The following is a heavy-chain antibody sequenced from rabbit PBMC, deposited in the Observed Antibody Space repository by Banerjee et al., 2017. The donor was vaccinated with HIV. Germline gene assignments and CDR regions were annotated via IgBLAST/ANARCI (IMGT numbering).Heavy chain of an antibody. CDR2: IAGDSSGFT. D-gene: IGHD4-1*01. V-gene: IGHV1S40*01. J-gene: IGHJ4*01. CDR3: ARDLPDIVGWNFGW. CDR1: GFSFSSSDY. Sequence: QSLEESGGDLVKPGASLTLTCTASGFSFSSSDYMCWVRQAPGKGLEWISCIAGDSSGFTYSATWAKGRFTCSKTSSTTVTLQMTSLTVADTATYFCARDLPDIVGWNFGWWGPGTLVTVS.